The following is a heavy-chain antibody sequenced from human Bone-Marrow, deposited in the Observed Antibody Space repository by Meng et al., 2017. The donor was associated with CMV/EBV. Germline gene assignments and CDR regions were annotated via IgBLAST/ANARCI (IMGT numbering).Heavy chain of an antibody. CDR3: ARFCSGGSCHIFDY. V-gene: IGHV4-30-4*08. Sequence: QVQLQESGPGLVXPXXXXXLTXTXSGGSISSGDYYWSWIRQPPGKGLEWIGYIYYSGSTYYNPSLKSRVTISVDTSKNQFSLKLSSVTAADTAVYYCARFCSGGSCHIFDYWGQGTLVTVSS. CDR1: GGSISSGDYY. J-gene: IGHJ4*02. D-gene: IGHD2-15*01. CDR2: IYYSGST.